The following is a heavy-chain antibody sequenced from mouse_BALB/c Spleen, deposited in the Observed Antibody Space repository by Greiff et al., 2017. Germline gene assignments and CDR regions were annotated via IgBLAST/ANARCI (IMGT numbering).Heavy chain of an antibody. D-gene: IGHD1-2*01. V-gene: IGHV14-3*02. CDR1: GFNIKDTY. CDR2: IDPANGNT. Sequence: EVKLMESGAELVKPGASVKLSCTASGFNIKDTYMPWVKQRPEQGLEWIGRIDPANGNTKYDPKFQGKATITADTSSNTAYLQLSSLTSEDTAVYYCARYYGYGLDYWGQGTTLTVSS. J-gene: IGHJ2*01. CDR3: ARYYGYGLDY.